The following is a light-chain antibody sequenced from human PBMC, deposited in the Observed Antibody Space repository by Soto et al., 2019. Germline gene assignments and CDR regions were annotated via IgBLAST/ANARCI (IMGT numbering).Light chain of an antibody. CDR1: SSDVGGYNY. Sequence: QSVLTQPASVSGSPGQSITISCTGTSSDVGGYNYVSWYQHHPGNAPKLIIYEVSNRPSGVSNRFSGSKSGNTASLTISGLQAEDEADYYCASYTATTTRVFGGGTQLTVL. CDR2: EVS. V-gene: IGLV2-14*01. CDR3: ASYTATTTRV. J-gene: IGLJ3*02.